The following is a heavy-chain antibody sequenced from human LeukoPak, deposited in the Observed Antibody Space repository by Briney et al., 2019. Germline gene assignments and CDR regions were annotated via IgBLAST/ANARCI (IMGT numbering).Heavy chain of an antibody. CDR2: IYSGDST. Sequence: QPGGSLRLSCAASGFTVSSNYMSWVRQAPGKGLEWVSVIYSGDSTYYADSVKGRFTISRDNSKNTLYLQMNSLRAEDTAVYYCHGYSSGWYWSDYWGQGTLVTVSS. CDR1: GFTVSSNY. D-gene: IGHD6-19*01. J-gene: IGHJ4*02. CDR3: HGYSSGWYWSDY. V-gene: IGHV3-53*01.